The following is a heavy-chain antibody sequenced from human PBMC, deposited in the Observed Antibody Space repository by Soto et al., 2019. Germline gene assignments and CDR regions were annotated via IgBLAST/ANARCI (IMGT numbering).Heavy chain of an antibody. D-gene: IGHD3-22*01. V-gene: IGHV1-18*01. CDR2: ISAYNGNT. Sequence: ASVKVSCKASGYTFTSYGISWVRQAPGQGLEWMGWISAYNGNTNYAQKLQGRVTMTTDTSTSTAYMELRSLRSDDTAVYYCARTAYYYDSSGYYFFDWWGQGTLVTVSS. J-gene: IGHJ4*02. CDR3: ARTAYYYDSSGYYFFDW. CDR1: GYTFTSYG.